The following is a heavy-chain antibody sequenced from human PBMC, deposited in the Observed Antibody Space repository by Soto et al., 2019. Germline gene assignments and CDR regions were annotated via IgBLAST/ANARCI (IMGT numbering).Heavy chain of an antibody. V-gene: IGHV5-51*01. CDR3: ARGGVSTRTFDY. Sequence: PGASLTISCKGSGYNFSVYWIAWVRQMPGKGLELMGIIYPSDSDTRYRPSFQGQVTISADKSISSAYLQWSSLRASDTAMYYCARGGVSTRTFDYWGQGTPVTAPQ. D-gene: IGHD3-3*01. J-gene: IGHJ4*02. CDR1: GYNFSVYW. CDR2: IYPSDSDT.